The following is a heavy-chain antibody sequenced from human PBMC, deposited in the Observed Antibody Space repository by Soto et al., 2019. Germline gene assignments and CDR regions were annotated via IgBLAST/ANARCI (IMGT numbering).Heavy chain of an antibody. CDR3: AKDHDEDFGYDLDYFNY. J-gene: IGHJ4*02. CDR2: ISWEGGSR. D-gene: IGHD5-12*01. V-gene: IGHV3-9*01. CDR1: GFTFNNYA. Sequence: EVQLVESGGDLVQPGRSLRLSCSASGFTFNNYAMHWVRQSPGKGLEWVSGISWEGGSRGYAYSVKGRFTISRDNAKNSLYMEMNSLRSEDTALYYCAKDHDEDFGYDLDYFNYWGQGTMVTVSS.